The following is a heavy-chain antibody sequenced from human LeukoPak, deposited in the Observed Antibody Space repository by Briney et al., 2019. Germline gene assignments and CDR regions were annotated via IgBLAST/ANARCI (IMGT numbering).Heavy chain of an antibody. CDR2: IWYDGSNK. V-gene: IGHV3-33*06. J-gene: IGHJ4*02. Sequence: GGSLRLSCAASGFTFSSYGMHWVRQAPGTGLEWVAIIWYDGSNKYYADSVKGRFTISRDNSKNTLYLQMNSLRAEDTAVYYCAKDGTTVTTLNYFDYWGQGTLVTVSS. CDR3: AKDGTTVTTLNYFDY. CDR1: GFTFSSYG. D-gene: IGHD4-17*01.